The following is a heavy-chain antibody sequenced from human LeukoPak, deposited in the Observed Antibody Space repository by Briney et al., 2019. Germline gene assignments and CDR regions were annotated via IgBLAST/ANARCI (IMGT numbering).Heavy chain of an antibody. J-gene: IGHJ5*02. CDR1: GYTFTSYY. D-gene: IGHD3-22*01. Sequence: ASVNVSCKASGYTFTSYYMHWVRQAPGQGLEWMGWINPNSGGTNYAQKFQGRVTMTRDTSISTAYMELSRLRSDDTAVYHCARYYDSSGYYWRGWFDPWGQGTLVTVSS. CDR2: INPNSGGT. CDR3: ARYYDSSGYYWRGWFDP. V-gene: IGHV1-2*02.